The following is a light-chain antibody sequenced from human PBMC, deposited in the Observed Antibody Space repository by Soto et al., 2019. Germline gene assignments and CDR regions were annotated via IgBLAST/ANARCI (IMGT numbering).Light chain of an antibody. V-gene: IGLV2-14*03. CDR1: SSDVGAYKY. CDR3: SSFTGTTTLDV. J-gene: IGLJ1*01. CDR2: GVS. Sequence: QSALTQPPSASGSPGQSVTIFCTGTSSDVGAYKYVSWYQQHPGKVPKLIIYGVSNRPSGVSNRFSGSKSGNTAFLTISGLQPEDEADYYCSSFTGTTTLDVFGTGTKLTVL.